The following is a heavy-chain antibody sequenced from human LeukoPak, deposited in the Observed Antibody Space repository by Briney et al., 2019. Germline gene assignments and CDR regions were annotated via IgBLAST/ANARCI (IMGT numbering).Heavy chain of an antibody. J-gene: IGHJ5*02. Sequence: ASVKVSCKASGFTFTSYDINWVRQASGQGLEWMGWMNPNNGNTGYAQKFQGRVTMTRDTSISTAYMELRGLRSEDTAVYYCVRDGEGVAISVNYWFDPWGQGTLVTISS. D-gene: IGHD3-10*01. V-gene: IGHV1-8*01. CDR1: GFTFTSYD. CDR2: MNPNNGNT. CDR3: VRDGEGVAISVNYWFDP.